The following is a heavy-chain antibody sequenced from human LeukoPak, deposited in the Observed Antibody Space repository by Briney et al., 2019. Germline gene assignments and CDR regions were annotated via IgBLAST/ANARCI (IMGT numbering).Heavy chain of an antibody. CDR3: ARVGGRYSPLGY. V-gene: IGHV3-7*01. CDR1: GFTFSSYW. D-gene: IGHD3-16*02. CDR2: IKQDGSEK. Sequence: GGSLRFSCAASGFTFSSYWMSWVRQAPGKGLEWGANIKQDGSEKYYVHSVKGRFIISRDNDKNSLFLQMTSLRAEDTAVYYCARVGGRYSPLGYWGQGTLVTVSS. J-gene: IGHJ4*02.